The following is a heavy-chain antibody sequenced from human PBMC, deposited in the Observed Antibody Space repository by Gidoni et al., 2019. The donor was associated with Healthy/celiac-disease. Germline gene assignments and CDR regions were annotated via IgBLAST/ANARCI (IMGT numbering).Heavy chain of an antibody. CDR2: ISWDGGST. CDR3: AKGSYRFGVVIPCDY. D-gene: IGHD3-3*01. J-gene: IGHJ4*02. V-gene: IGHV3-43*01. CDR1: GFTFDDYT. Sequence: EVQLVQSGGVVVQPGGSLRLSCAASGFTFDDYTMHWVRQAPGKGLEWGSLISWDGGSTYYADAVKGRFTISRDNSKNSLYLQMNSLRTEDTALYYCAKGSYRFGVVIPCDYWGQGTLVTVSS.